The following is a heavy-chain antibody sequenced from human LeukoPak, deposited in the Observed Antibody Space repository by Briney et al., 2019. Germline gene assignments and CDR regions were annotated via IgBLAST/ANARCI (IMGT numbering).Heavy chain of an antibody. CDR2: IRSNGYGGTT. CDR3: TRVLGPYYDILTGYYLGYFDY. V-gene: IGHV3-49*04. D-gene: IGHD3-9*01. J-gene: IGHJ4*02. Sequence: GGSLRLSCTASGFTFGDYAMSWVRQAPGKGLEWVGFIRSNGYGGTTEYAASVKGRFTISRDDSKSIAYLQMNSLKTEDTAVYYCTRVLGPYYDILTGYYLGYFDYWGQGTLVTVSS. CDR1: GFTFGDYA.